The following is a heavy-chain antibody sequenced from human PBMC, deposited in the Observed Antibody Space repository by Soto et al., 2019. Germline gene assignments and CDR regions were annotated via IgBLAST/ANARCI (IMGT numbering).Heavy chain of an antibody. V-gene: IGHV3-21*04. CDR2: ISSSSSYI. CDR1: GFTSSSYS. J-gene: IGHJ6*02. D-gene: IGHD2-15*01. Sequence: GGSLRLSCAASGFTSSSYSMNWVRQAPGKGLEWVSSISSSSSYIYYADSVKGRFTISRDNSKNLLYLQMNSLRAEDTAVYYCEKGITDTCGYYYCSMDEWGHGTPVTVSS. CDR3: EKGITDTCGYYYCSMDE.